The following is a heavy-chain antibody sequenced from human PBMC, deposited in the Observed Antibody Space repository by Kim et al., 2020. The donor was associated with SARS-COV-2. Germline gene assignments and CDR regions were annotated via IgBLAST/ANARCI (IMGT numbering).Heavy chain of an antibody. J-gene: IGHJ4*02. CDR2: SYT. V-gene: IGHV3-11*06. CDR3: ARGNSIHDY. D-gene: IGHD4-4*01. Sequence: SYTNYADSVKGRFTISRDNAKNSLYLQMNSLRAEDTAVYYCARGNSIHDYWGQGTLVTVSS.